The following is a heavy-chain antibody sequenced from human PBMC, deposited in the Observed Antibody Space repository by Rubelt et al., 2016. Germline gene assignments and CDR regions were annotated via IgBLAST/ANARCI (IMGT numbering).Heavy chain of an antibody. CDR1: GFTFSSYA. V-gene: IGHV3-30*04. CDR3: ARDSGGLEDYFDY. J-gene: IGHJ4*02. Sequence: GSLRLSCAASGFTFSSYAMHWVRQAPGQGLEWVTCTSYDGINKYYADSVKGRFTISRDNSKSTLYLQMNSLRAEDTAVYYCARDSGGLEDYFDYWGQGTLVTVSS. CDR2: TSYDGINK. D-gene: IGHD3-16*01.